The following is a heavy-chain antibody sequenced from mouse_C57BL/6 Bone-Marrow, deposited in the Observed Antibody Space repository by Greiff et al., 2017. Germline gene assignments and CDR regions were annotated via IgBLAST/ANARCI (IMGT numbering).Heavy chain of an antibody. CDR2: IRSKSKNYAT. V-gene: IGHV10-1*01. CDR1: GFSFNTYA. D-gene: IGHD3-2*02. Sequence: EVQGVESGGGLVQPKGSLKLSCAASGFSFNTYAMNWVRQAPGKGLEWVARIRSKSKNYATYYADSVKDRFTISRDDSESMLYLQMNNLKTEDTAMYYCVRLDSSGPFAYWGQGTLVTVSA. J-gene: IGHJ3*01. CDR3: VRLDSSGPFAY.